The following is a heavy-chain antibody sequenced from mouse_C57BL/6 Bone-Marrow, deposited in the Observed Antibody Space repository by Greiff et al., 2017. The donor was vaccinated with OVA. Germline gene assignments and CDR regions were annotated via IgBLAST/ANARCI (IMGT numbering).Heavy chain of an antibody. Sequence: QVQLQQSGAELARPGASVKMSCKASGYTFTSYTMHWVKQRPGQGLEWIGYINPSSGYTKYNQKFKDKATLTADKSSSTAYMQLSSLTSEDSAVYYCATRNLYYSNHEGFAYWGQGTLVTVSA. CDR3: ATRNLYYSNHEGFAY. J-gene: IGHJ3*01. D-gene: IGHD2-5*01. V-gene: IGHV1-4*01. CDR2: INPSSGYT. CDR1: GYTFTSYT.